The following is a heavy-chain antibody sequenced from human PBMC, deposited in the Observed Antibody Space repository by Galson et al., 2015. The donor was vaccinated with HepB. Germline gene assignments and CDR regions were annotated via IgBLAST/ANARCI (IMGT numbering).Heavy chain of an antibody. CDR3: ATTSLSYDILTGYYGKYYFDY. CDR2: FDPEDGEA. V-gene: IGHV1-24*01. D-gene: IGHD3-9*01. J-gene: IGHJ4*02. CDR1: GYTLTELS. Sequence: SCKVSGYTLTELSMHWVRQAPGKGLEWMGGFDPEDGEAIYAQKFQGRVTMTEGTSTDTAYMELSSLRSEDTAVYYCATTSLSYDILTGYYGKYYFDYWGREPWSPSPQ.